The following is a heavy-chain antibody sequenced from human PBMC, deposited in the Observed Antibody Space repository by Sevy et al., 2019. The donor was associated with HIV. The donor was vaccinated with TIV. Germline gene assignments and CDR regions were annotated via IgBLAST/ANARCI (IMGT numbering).Heavy chain of an antibody. D-gene: IGHD3-9*01. V-gene: IGHV1-46*01. CDR3: VRDKVIFPYYFDY. CDR1: GYTFTNYY. J-gene: IGHJ4*02. CDR2: INPSGGST. Sequence: ASVKVSCKASGYTFTNYYIHWLRQAPGQGLEWMGVINPSGGSTTYAQKFQGRVTMTRDTSTTTVYMALSSLRSEDTAFYYCVRDKVIFPYYFDYWGQGTLVTVSS.